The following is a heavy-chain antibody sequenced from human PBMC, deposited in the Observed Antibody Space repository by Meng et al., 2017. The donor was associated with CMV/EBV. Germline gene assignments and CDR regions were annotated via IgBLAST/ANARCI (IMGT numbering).Heavy chain of an antibody. CDR1: GGSIRSGDYY. J-gene: IGHJ4*02. V-gene: IGHV4-30-4*08. CDR3: ARLSGSGTTSTGYHYAFDS. Sequence: QLPAEGPGLLNPSQTLSLPCSVSGGSIRSGDYYGSWIRQPPGKGLEWIGYIYYSGTTYYNPSLESRVTISVDTSKNQFSLNLSSVTAADTAVYYCARLSGSGTTSTGYHYAFDSWGQGTLVTVSS. D-gene: IGHD3-22*01. CDR2: IYYSGTT.